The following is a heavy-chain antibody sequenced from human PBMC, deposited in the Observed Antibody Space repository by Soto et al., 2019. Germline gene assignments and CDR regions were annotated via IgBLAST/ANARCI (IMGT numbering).Heavy chain of an antibody. CDR1: GASMNSYH. Sequence: SETLSLTCTVSGASMNSYHWSWIRQPAGKGLEWIGHIHSNGSTNYNPSLKSRVTMSVDTSKNQFSLRLMSLTAADTAVYYCARDQGVAAAGITWFDPWAQGSLVTVSS. D-gene: IGHD6-13*01. V-gene: IGHV4-4*07. CDR2: IHSNGST. J-gene: IGHJ5*02. CDR3: ARDQGVAAAGITWFDP.